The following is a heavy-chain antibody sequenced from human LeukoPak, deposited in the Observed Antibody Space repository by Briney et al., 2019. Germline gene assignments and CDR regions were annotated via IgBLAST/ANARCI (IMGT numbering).Heavy chain of an antibody. CDR2: IIPTFGTA. CDR1: GGTFSSYA. CDR3: ARDLINCSGGSCYSRWVGRGNWFDP. D-gene: IGHD2-15*01. J-gene: IGHJ5*02. V-gene: IGHV1-69*05. Sequence: SVKVSCKASGGTFSSYAISWVRQAPGQGLEWMGRIIPTFGTANYAQKFQGRVTITTDESTSTAYMELSSLRSEDTAVYYCARDLINCSGGSCYSRWVGRGNWFDPWGQGTLVTVSS.